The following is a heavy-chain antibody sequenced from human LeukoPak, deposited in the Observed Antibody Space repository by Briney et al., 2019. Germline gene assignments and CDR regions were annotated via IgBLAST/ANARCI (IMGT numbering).Heavy chain of an antibody. D-gene: IGHD2-15*01. J-gene: IGHJ5*02. Sequence: EASVKVSCKASGYTFTGYFMHWVRQAPGQGLEWMGWIDPNTGGTSYAQKFQGRVTLTRDTSISTAYMELSKLTSDDTAVYYCASRYCTGGTCYIYHWGQGTLVTVSS. CDR1: GYTFTGYF. V-gene: IGHV1-2*02. CDR3: ASRYCTGGTCYIYH. CDR2: IDPNTGGT.